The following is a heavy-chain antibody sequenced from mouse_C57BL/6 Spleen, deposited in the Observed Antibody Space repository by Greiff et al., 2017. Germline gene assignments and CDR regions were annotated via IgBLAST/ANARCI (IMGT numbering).Heavy chain of an antibody. D-gene: IGHD3-2*02. V-gene: IGHV5-9-1*02. J-gene: IGHJ2*01. Sequence: EVMLVESGEGLVKPGGSLKLSCAASGFTFSSYAMSWVRQTPEKRLEWVAYISSGGDYIFYADTVKGRFTISRDNARNTLYLQMSSLKSEATAMYYCTRGRTQLRLHRYYFDYWGQGTTLTVSS. CDR3: TRGRTQLRLHRYYFDY. CDR1: GFTFSSYA. CDR2: ISSGGDYI.